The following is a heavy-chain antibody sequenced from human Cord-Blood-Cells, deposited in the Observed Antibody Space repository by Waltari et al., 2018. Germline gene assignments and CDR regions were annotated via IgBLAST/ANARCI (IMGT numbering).Heavy chain of an antibody. D-gene: IGHD5-12*01. CDR1: GFTFSSYA. V-gene: IGHV3-30*04. J-gene: IGHJ3*02. CDR3: ARSHGYNDAFDI. CDR2: ISYDGSTN. Sequence: QVQLVESGGGVVQPGRSLRLSCAASGFTFSSYAMHWVRQAPGKGLECVAVISYDGSTNYYADSVKGRFTISRDHSKNTLYLQMNSLRAEDTAVYYCARSHGYNDAFDIWGQGTMVTVSS.